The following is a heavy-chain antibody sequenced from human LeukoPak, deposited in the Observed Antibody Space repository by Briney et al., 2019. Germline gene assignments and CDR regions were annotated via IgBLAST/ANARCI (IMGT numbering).Heavy chain of an antibody. D-gene: IGHD4-11*01. CDR3: AKETDYSHPNWFDP. V-gene: IGHV4-4*01. J-gene: IGHJ5*02. CDR2: VSYSGTT. CDR1: GFTFSSYAM. Sequence: GSLRLSCAASGFTFSSYAMSWVRQSPGMGLEWIGQVSYSGTTKYSASLKSRLFISVDRSKNQFSLEMNSMTAADTAVYFCAKETDYSHPNWFDPWGQGILVTVSS.